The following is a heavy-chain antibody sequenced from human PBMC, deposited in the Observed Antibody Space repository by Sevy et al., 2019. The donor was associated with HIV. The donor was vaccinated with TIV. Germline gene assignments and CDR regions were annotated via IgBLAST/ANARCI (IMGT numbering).Heavy chain of an antibody. V-gene: IGHV4-59*13. D-gene: IGHD4-17*01. J-gene: IGHJ4*02. CDR3: ARADYGDYVGYFDY. CDR1: GGSSSNYY. Sequence: SETLSLTCTVSGGSSSNYYWSWIWQPPGKGLEWIGYISYSGSTNYNPSLKSRVTISVDTSKNQFSLKLSSVTAADTAVYFCARADYGDYVGYFDYWGQGTLVTVSS. CDR2: ISYSGST.